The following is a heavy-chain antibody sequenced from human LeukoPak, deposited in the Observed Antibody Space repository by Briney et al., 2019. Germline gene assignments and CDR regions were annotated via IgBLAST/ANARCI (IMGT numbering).Heavy chain of an antibody. V-gene: IGHV3-30*14. J-gene: IGHJ6*03. Sequence: GGSLRLSCAASGFTFISYAIHWVRQAPGKGLEWVAVISFHGTDTFYADSVKGRFTISRDNSKNTLYLQMNSLRAEDTAVYYCARVAPYYYYMDVWGKGTTVTISS. CDR3: ARVAPYYYYMDV. CDR2: ISFHGTDT. CDR1: GFTFISYA. D-gene: IGHD5-12*01.